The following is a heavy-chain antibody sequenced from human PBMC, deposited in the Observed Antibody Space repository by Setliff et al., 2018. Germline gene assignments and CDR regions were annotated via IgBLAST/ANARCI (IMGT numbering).Heavy chain of an antibody. Sequence: PGGSLRLSCAASGFTFSNAWMNWVRQAPGKGLEWVGRIKGKTDGLTTDYAAPVKGRFTISRDDSKNTLYLQMNSLKTEDTAVYYCTTDPSPTFGGVIRAAFDFWGQGTMVTVSS. CDR1: GFTFSNAW. CDR3: TTDPSPTFGGVIRAAFDF. J-gene: IGHJ3*01. V-gene: IGHV3-15*07. D-gene: IGHD3-16*01. CDR2: IKGKTDGLTT.